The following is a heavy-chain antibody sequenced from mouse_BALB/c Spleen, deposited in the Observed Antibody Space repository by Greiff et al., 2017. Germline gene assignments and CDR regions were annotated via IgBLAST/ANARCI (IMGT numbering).Heavy chain of an antibody. CDR2: ISYSGST. J-gene: IGHJ1*01. V-gene: IGHV3-2*02. CDR3: ARGYGSTYFDV. CDR1: GYSITSDYA. D-gene: IGHD1-1*01. Sequence: EVKLMESGPGLVKPSQSLSLTCTVTGYSITSDYAWNWIRQFPGNKLEWMGYISYSGSTSYNPSLKSRISITRDTSKNQFFLQLNSVTTEDTATYYCARGYGSTYFDVWGAGTTVTVPS.